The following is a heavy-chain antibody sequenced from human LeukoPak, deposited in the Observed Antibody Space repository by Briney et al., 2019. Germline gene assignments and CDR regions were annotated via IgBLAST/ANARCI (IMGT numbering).Heavy chain of an antibody. CDR2: IYPGDSDT. V-gene: IGHV5-51*01. CDR3: ARHAYRGGSYRLFDY. Sequence: GESLKTSCKGSGYSFTSYWIGWVRQMPGKGLEWMGIIYPGDSDTRYSPSFQGQVTISADKSISTAYLQWSSLKASDTAMYYCARHAYRGGSYRLFDYWGQGTLVTVSS. CDR1: GYSFTSYW. J-gene: IGHJ4*02. D-gene: IGHD1-26*01.